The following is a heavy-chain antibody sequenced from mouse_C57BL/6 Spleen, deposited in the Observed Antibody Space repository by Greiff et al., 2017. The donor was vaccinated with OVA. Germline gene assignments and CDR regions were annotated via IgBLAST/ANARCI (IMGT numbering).Heavy chain of an antibody. V-gene: IGHV1-80*01. CDR1: GYAFSSYW. CDR2: IYPGDGDT. D-gene: IGHD4-1*01. CDR3: ARGGRQTGTEFAY. Sequence: QVQLQQSGAELVKPGASVKISCKASGYAFSSYWMNWVKQRPGKGLEWIGQIYPGDGDTNYNGKFKGKATLTADKSSSTAYMQLSSLTSEDSAVYFCARGGRQTGTEFAYWGQGTLVTVSA. J-gene: IGHJ3*01.